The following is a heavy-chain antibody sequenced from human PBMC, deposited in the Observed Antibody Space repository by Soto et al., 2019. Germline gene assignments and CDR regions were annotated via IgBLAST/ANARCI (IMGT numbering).Heavy chain of an antibody. Sequence: QVQLQESGPRLVKPSETLSLTCSVSGVSIGSHFWSWIRQAPGKGLELVGYIDHTVNTNYNPALKSRVTISKHTPENQPSLQLSAVTSAEAAVYYCARLQYTVGAELDIWGQGTVVTASS. D-gene: IGHD1-26*01. CDR1: GVSIGSHF. V-gene: IGHV4-59*11. CDR3: ARLQYTVGAELDI. J-gene: IGHJ3*02. CDR2: IDHTVNT.